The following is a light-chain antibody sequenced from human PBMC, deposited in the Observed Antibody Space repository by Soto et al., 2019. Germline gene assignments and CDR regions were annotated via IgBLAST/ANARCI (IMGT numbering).Light chain of an antibody. CDR2: DVS. CDR3: SSYTSSSTYVI. J-gene: IGLJ2*01. CDR1: SSDVGGYNY. Sequence: QSALTQPASVSGSLGQSITISCTGTSSDVGGYNYVSWYQQHPGKAPKLMIYDVSNRPSGVSNRFSGSKSGNTASLTISGLQVEDEADYYCSSYTSSSTYVIFGGGTKLTVL. V-gene: IGLV2-14*01.